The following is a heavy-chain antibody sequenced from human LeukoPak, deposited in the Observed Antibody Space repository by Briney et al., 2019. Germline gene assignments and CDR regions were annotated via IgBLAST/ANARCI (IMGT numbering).Heavy chain of an antibody. CDR2: INHSGST. Sequence: SETLSLTCAVYGGSFSGYYWSWLRQPPGKGLEWIGEINHSGSTNYNPSLKSRVTISVDTSKNQFSLKLSSVTAADTAVYYCARGKRRDARGSYYFDYWGQGTLVTVSS. V-gene: IGHV4-34*01. D-gene: IGHD2-2*01. J-gene: IGHJ4*02. CDR1: GGSFSGYY. CDR3: ARGKRRDARGSYYFDY.